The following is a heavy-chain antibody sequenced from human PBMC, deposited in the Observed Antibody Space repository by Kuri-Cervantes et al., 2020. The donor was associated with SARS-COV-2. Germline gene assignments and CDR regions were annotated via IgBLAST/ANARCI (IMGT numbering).Heavy chain of an antibody. J-gene: IGHJ6*04. CDR2: INPNSGGT. D-gene: IGHD5-18*01. CDR1: GYTFTGYY. Sequence: ASVKVSCKASGYTFTGYYMHWVRQAPGQGLEWMGWINPNSGGTNYAQKFQGRVTMTRDTSISTAYMELSRLRCDDTAVYYWARIQLWLREGWEMDVWGKGTTVTVSS. V-gene: IGHV1-2*02. CDR3: ARIQLWLREGWEMDV.